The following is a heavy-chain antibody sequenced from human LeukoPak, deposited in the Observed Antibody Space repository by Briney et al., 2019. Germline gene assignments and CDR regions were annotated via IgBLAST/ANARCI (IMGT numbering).Heavy chain of an antibody. CDR2: ISAYNGNT. D-gene: IGHD6-19*01. V-gene: IGHV1-18*01. CDR3: ARDMDSSGWYYYYMDV. CDR1: GYTFTNYG. Sequence: GASVKVSCKASGYTFTNYGISWVRQAPGQGLEWMGWISAYNGNTNYAQKLQGRVTMITDTSTSTAYMELRSLRSDDTAVYYCARDMDSSGWYYYYMDVWGKGTTVTVSS. J-gene: IGHJ6*03.